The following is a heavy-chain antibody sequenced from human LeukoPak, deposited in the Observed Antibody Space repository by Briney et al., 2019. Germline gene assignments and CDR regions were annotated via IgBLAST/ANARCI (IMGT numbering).Heavy chain of an antibody. CDR2: IYYSGST. CDR1: GGSISSYY. Sequence: SETLSLTCTVSGGSISSYYWSWIRQPPGKGLEWIGYIYYSGSTNYNPSLKSRVTISVDTSKNQFSLKLSSVTAADTAVYYCARVSAAAPYYFDYWGQGTLVTVPS. J-gene: IGHJ4*02. D-gene: IGHD6-13*01. V-gene: IGHV4-59*01. CDR3: ARVSAAAPYYFDY.